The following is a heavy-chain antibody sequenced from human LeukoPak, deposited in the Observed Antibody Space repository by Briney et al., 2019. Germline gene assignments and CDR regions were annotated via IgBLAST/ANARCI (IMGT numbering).Heavy chain of an antibody. Sequence: GGSLRLSCAASGFTLSDYYMSWMRQAPGKGLEWVSYISSSGSTIYYADSVKGRFTISRDNAKNSLFLQMNSLRAEDTAVYYCARSSGWLYFDSWGQGTLVTVSS. V-gene: IGHV3-11*01. J-gene: IGHJ4*02. D-gene: IGHD6-19*01. CDR2: ISSSGSTI. CDR1: GFTLSDYY. CDR3: ARSSGWLYFDS.